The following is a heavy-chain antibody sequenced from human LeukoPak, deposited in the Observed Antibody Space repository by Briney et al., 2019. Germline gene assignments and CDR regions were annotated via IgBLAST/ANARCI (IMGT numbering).Heavy chain of an antibody. Sequence: GGSLSLSCAASGFTFSIYWMSWVRQAPGKGRGWVANIKQDGSEKYYVDSVKGRFTISRDNAKNSLYLQMNSLRAEDTAVYYCARAGVRWPDAFDIWGQGTMVTVSS. CDR1: GFTFSIYW. J-gene: IGHJ3*02. V-gene: IGHV3-7*01. D-gene: IGHD4-23*01. CDR3: ARAGVRWPDAFDI. CDR2: IKQDGSEK.